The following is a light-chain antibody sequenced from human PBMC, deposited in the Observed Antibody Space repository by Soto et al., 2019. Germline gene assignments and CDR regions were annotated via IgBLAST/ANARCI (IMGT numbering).Light chain of an antibody. J-gene: IGLJ2*01. Sequence: QSALTQPASVSGSPGQSITISCTGTSSDVGGHNYVSWYQQHPGTAPKLMIYEVTNRPSGVSNRFSGSKSGNTASLTNSGLQAEDEADYYCSSYTSSTTLDVVFGGGTKLTVL. CDR3: SSYTSSTTLDVV. V-gene: IGLV2-14*01. CDR2: EVT. CDR1: SSDVGGHNY.